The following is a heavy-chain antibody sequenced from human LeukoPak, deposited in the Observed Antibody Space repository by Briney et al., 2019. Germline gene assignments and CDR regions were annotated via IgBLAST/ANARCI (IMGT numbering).Heavy chain of an antibody. Sequence: GGSLRLSCAASAFTFSSYAMHWVRQAPGKGLEWVAFIHYDGARKYYADSVKGRFTISRDNSKNTLYLHMNSLRAEDTAVYYCAKGQRIAVAGTFDYWGQGTLVTVSS. D-gene: IGHD6-19*01. CDR3: AKGQRIAVAGTFDY. CDR2: IHYDGARK. CDR1: AFTFSSYA. J-gene: IGHJ4*02. V-gene: IGHV3-30*02.